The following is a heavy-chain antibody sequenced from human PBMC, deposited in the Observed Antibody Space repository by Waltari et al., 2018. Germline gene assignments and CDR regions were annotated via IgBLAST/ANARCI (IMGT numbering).Heavy chain of an antibody. CDR3: ARGLNWGRVSGFWFDY. V-gene: IGHV4-61*02. Sequence: QVQLQESGPGLVKPSQTLSLTCTVSGGSISSGSYYWSWIRQPAGKGLEWIGRSYTSGSTNYNPSLKSRVTISVDTSKNQFSLKLSSVTAADTAVYYCARGLNWGRVSGFWFDYWGQGTLVTVSS. CDR1: GGSISSGSYY. D-gene: IGHD7-27*01. CDR2: SYTSGST. J-gene: IGHJ4*02.